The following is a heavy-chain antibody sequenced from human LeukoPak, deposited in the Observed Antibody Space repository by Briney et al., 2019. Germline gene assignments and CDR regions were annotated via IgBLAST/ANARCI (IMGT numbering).Heavy chain of an antibody. CDR2: IYYSGST. CDR3: ARASYGDYRFGG. J-gene: IGHJ4*02. D-gene: IGHD4-17*01. V-gene: IGHV4-31*03. Sequence: SETLSLTCTVSGGSISSGGYYWSWIRQHPGKGLEWIGYIYYSGSTYYNPSLKSRATISVDTSKNQFSLKLSSVTAADTAVYYCARASYGDYRFGGWGQGTLVTVSS. CDR1: GGSISSGGYY.